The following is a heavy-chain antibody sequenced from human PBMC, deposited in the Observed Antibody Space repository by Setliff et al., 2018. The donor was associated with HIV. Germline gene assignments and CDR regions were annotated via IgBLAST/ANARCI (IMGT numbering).Heavy chain of an antibody. D-gene: IGHD6-13*01. Sequence: PGGSLRLSCLGSGFSFRDYYMSWIRQAPGKGLEWVSYISTSGSTVYYADSVKGRFTISRDNAKNTLYLQMNSLRAEDTAVYYCARSTWFGSWYYFDYWGQGTLVTVSS. CDR2: ISTSGSTV. CDR1: GFSFRDYY. CDR3: ARSTWFGSWYYFDY. V-gene: IGHV3-11*04. J-gene: IGHJ4*02.